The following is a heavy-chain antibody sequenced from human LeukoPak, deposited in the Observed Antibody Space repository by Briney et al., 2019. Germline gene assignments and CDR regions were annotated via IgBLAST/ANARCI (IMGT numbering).Heavy chain of an antibody. Sequence: SETLSLTCIVSGGSISSGNHYSTWIRQYAGKSLEWLGYISYSGSTYYNPSLKSRVIISEDRSKKQFSLKLSSVTAADTAVYYCATYYYDYRRGFDPWGQGTLVTVSS. CDR3: ATYYYDYRRGFDP. V-gene: IGHV4-31*03. CDR2: ISYSGST. J-gene: IGHJ5*02. CDR1: GGSISSGNHY. D-gene: IGHD3-16*01.